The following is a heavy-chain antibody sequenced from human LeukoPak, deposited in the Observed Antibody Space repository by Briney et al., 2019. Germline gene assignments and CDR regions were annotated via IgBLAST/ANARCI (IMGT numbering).Heavy chain of an antibody. D-gene: IGHD2-15*01. CDR3: AKDLHVVVVAATLFDY. V-gene: IGHV3-23*01. CDR2: ISGSGGST. J-gene: IGHJ4*02. Sequence: GGSLRLSCAASGFTFSSYAISWVRQAPGKGLGWVSAISGSGGSTYYADSVKGRFTISRDNSKNTLYLQMNSLRAEDTAVYYCAKDLHVVVVAATLFDYWGQGTLVTVSS. CDR1: GFTFSSYA.